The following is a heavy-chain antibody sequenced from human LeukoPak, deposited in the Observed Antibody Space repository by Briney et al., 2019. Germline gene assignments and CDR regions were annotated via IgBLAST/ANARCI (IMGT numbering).Heavy chain of an antibody. V-gene: IGHV1-18*04. CDR1: GYTFTSYG. J-gene: IGHJ4*02. CDR2: ISAYNGNT. D-gene: IGHD3-10*01. CDR3: ARAPAALLWFGESGNFDY. Sequence: ASVKVSCKASGYTFTSYGISWVRQAPGHGLEWMGWISAYNGNTNYAQKLQGRVTMTTDTSTSTAYMELRSLRSDDTAVYYCARAPAALLWFGESGNFDYWGQGALVTVSS.